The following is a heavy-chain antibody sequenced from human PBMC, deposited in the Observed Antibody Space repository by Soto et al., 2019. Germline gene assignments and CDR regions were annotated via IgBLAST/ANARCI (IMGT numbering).Heavy chain of an antibody. Sequence: GGSLRLSCAASGFTFSSYGMHWVRQAPGKGLEWVAVISYDGSNKYYADSVKGRFTISRDNSKNTLYLQMNSLRAEDTAVYYCANCFHPPRFRYYYYYMDVWGKGTTVTVSS. V-gene: IGHV3-30*18. J-gene: IGHJ6*03. D-gene: IGHD3-10*01. CDR1: GFTFSSYG. CDR3: ANCFHPPRFRYYYYYMDV. CDR2: ISYDGSNK.